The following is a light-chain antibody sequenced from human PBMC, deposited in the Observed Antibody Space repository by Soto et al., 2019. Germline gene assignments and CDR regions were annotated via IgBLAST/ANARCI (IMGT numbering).Light chain of an antibody. CDR3: QQDNNWPLYT. J-gene: IGKJ2*01. V-gene: IGKV3-15*01. Sequence: EIVMTQSPATLSVSPGERATLSCRASQSVSSNLAWYQQKPGQAPRLLIYGASTRATGIPARFSGSGSGTEFTLTICSLQSEDLAVYYCQQDNNWPLYTFGQGTKLEIK. CDR1: QSVSSN. CDR2: GAS.